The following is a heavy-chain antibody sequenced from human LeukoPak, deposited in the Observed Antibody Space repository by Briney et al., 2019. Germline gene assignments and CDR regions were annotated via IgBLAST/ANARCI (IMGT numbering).Heavy chain of an antibody. CDR1: GGSFNDYD. V-gene: IGHV4-34*01. D-gene: IGHD2-15*01. CDR2: INESGAT. J-gene: IGHJ6*03. Sequence: PSETLSLTCSVYGGSFNDYDWSWVRQAPGRGLQWIGEINESGATNCDPSLKSRVTMSIDTSKNQFSLKLSSVTAADTAVFYCARIVNYYYNYMDVWGKGTTVTVS. CDR3: ARIVNYYYNYMDV.